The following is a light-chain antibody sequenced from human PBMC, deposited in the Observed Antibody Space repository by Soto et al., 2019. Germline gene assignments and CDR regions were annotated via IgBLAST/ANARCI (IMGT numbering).Light chain of an antibody. Sequence: QTVVTQPPSVSAAPGQTVTISCSGSTSNIGNNYVSWYQQLPGTVPKLLIYDTNKRPSGIPDRFSGSKSGTSATLGITGLQTGDEADYYCGAWDSSLSAGVFGGGTKLTVL. J-gene: IGLJ3*02. CDR2: DTN. V-gene: IGLV1-51*01. CDR1: TSNIGNNY. CDR3: GAWDSSLSAGV.